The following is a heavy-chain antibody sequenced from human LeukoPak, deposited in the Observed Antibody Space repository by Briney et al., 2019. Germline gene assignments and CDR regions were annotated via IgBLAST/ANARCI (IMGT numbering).Heavy chain of an antibody. Sequence: PSETLSLTCTVSCGSISSYYWSWIRQPPGKGLEWIGYIYYSGSTNYNPSLKSRVTMSVDTSKNQFSLKLSSVTAGDTAVYYCARLSTVTTSFDYWGQGTLVTVSS. CDR1: CGSISSYY. CDR2: IYYSGST. D-gene: IGHD4-17*01. V-gene: IGHV4-59*12. J-gene: IGHJ4*02. CDR3: ARLSTVTTSFDY.